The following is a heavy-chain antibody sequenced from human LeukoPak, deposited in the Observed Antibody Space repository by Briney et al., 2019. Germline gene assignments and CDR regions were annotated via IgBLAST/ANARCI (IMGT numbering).Heavy chain of an antibody. CDR2: INHSGST. V-gene: IGHV4-4*02. CDR3: ARGVRKAYYGSGSYYHD. CDR1: GGSISSSNW. D-gene: IGHD3-10*01. Sequence: SETLSLTCAVSGGSISSSNWWSWVRQPPGKGLEWIGEINHSGSTNYNPSLKSRVTISVDTSKNQFSLKLSSVTAADTAVYYCARGVRKAYYGSGSYYHDWGQGTLVTVSS. J-gene: IGHJ4*02.